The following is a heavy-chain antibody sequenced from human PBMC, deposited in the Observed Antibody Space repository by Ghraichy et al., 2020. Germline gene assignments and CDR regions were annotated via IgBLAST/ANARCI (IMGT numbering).Heavy chain of an antibody. D-gene: IGHD1-26*01. CDR3: ARMQWEPPGLDYFDY. Sequence: SETLSLTCTVSGGSISSYYWSWIRQPAGKGLEWIGRIYTSGSTNYNPSLKSRVTMSVDTSKNQFSLKLSSVTAADTAVYYCARMQWEPPGLDYFDYWGQGTLVTVSS. CDR1: GGSISSYY. CDR2: IYTSGST. J-gene: IGHJ4*02. V-gene: IGHV4-4*07.